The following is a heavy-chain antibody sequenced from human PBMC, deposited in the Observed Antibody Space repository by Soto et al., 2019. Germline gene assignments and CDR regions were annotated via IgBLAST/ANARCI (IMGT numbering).Heavy chain of an antibody. Sequence: GGSLRLSCAASGFTFSDYYMSWIRQAPGKGLEWVSYISSSSSYTNYADSVKGRFTISRDNAKNSLYLQMNSLRAEDTAVYYCARGFGNYFYYYYGMDVWGQGTTVTVSS. CDR3: ARGFGNYFYYYYGMDV. CDR1: GFTFSDYY. D-gene: IGHD1-26*01. CDR2: ISSSSSYT. V-gene: IGHV3-11*05. J-gene: IGHJ6*02.